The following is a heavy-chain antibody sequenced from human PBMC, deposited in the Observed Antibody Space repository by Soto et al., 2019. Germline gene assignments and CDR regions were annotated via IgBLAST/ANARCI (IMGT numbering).Heavy chain of an antibody. J-gene: IGHJ4*02. CDR2: INHSGST. V-gene: IGHV4-34*01. CDR1: GGSFSGYY. Sequence: SETLSLTCAVYGGSFSGYYWSWIRQPPGKGLEWIGEINHSGSTNYNPSLKSRVTISVDTSKNQFSLKLSSVTAADTAVYYCAREKGYYGSGSYSLVYYFDYWGQGTLVTVSS. CDR3: AREKGYYGSGSYSLVYYFDY. D-gene: IGHD3-10*01.